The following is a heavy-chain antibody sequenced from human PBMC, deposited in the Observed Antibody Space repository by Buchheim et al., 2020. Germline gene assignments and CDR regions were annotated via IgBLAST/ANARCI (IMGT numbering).Heavy chain of an antibody. CDR1: GFTFSSYG. V-gene: IGHV3-33*01. CDR2: IWYDGSNK. Sequence: QVQLVESGGGVVQPGRSLRLSCAASGFTFSSYGMHWVRQAPGKGLEWVAVIWYDGSNKYYADSVKGRFTISRDNSKNTLYLQMNSLRAEDTAVYYCARDPGLEWLPLGWFDPWGQGTL. D-gene: IGHD3-3*01. CDR3: ARDPGLEWLPLGWFDP. J-gene: IGHJ5*02.